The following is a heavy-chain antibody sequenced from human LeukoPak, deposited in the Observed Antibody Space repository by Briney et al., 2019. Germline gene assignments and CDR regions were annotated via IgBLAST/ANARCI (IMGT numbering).Heavy chain of an antibody. Sequence: ASVKVSCKASGYTFTSYGISWVRQAPGQGLEWMGWISAYNGNTNYAQKLQGRVTMTTDTSTSTAYMELRSLRSDDTAVYYCARAGPGLLWIGESEPYYFDYWGQGTLVTVSS. CDR3: ARAGPGLLWIGESEPYYFDY. D-gene: IGHD3-10*01. CDR2: ISAYNGNT. V-gene: IGHV1-18*01. J-gene: IGHJ4*02. CDR1: GYTFTSYG.